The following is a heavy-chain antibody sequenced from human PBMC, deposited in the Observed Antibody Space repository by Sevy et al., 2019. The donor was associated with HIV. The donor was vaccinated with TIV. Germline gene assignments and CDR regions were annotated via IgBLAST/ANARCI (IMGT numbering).Heavy chain of an antibody. J-gene: IGHJ4*02. Sequence: ASVKVSRKVSGYRLSQLSMHWVRQAPGKGLEWMGSFDPEDDETIYAQNFQGRVAMTEDTSTDTAYMELSTLRSEDTAVYYCATTKDYYESSGSPFDYWGQGTLVTVSS. CDR2: FDPEDDET. V-gene: IGHV1-24*01. D-gene: IGHD3-22*01. CDR3: ATTKDYYESSGSPFDY. CDR1: GYRLSQLS.